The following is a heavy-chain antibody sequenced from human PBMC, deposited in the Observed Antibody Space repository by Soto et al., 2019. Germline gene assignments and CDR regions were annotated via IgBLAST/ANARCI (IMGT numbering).Heavy chain of an antibody. D-gene: IGHD3-10*01. CDR2: ISAYNGNT. V-gene: IGHV1-18*01. Sequence: ASVKVSCKASGYTFTSYVISWVRQAPGQGLEWMGWISAYNGNTNYAQKLQGRVTMTTDTSTSTAYMELRSLRSDDTAVYYCARDYDWAVLLWFGELSRSHIPISYYGMDVWGQGTTVTVSS. J-gene: IGHJ6*02. CDR1: GYTFTSYV. CDR3: ARDYDWAVLLWFGELSRSHIPISYYGMDV.